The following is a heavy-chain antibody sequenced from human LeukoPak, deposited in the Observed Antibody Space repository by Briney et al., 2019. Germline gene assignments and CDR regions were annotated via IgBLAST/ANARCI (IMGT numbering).Heavy chain of an antibody. V-gene: IGHV3-74*01. CDR3: ARGRGATIGGY. CDR2: INSDGSSM. Sequence: PGGSLRLSCAGSGFTFSSYWMHWVRQAPGKGPVWVSRINSDGSSMSYADSVKGRFTMSRDNAKNTLYLQMNSLRAEDTAVYYCARGRGATIGGYWGQGTLVTVSS. D-gene: IGHD5-12*01. J-gene: IGHJ4*02. CDR1: GFTFSSYW.